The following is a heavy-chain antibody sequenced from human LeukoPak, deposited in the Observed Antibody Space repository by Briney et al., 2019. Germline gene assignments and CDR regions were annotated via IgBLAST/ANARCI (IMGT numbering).Heavy chain of an antibody. CDR1: GFTFSSYA. D-gene: IGHD2-15*01. V-gene: IGHV3-30-3*01. CDR3: ARDGPYCSGGSCYSDY. CDR2: ISYDRSNK. J-gene: IGHJ4*02. Sequence: PGGSLRLSCAASGFTFSSYAMHWVRQAPGKGLEWVAAISYDRSNKYYADSVKGRFTISRDNSENTLYLQMNSLKIEDTAVYYCARDGPYCSGGSCYSDYWGQGTLVTVSS.